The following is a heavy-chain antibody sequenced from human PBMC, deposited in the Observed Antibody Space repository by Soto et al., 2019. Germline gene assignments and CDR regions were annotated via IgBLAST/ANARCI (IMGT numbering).Heavy chain of an antibody. J-gene: IGHJ6*02. Sequence: SVKVSCKASGGTFSSYAISWVRQAPGQGLAWMGGIIPIFGTANYAQKFQGRVTITADESTSTAYMELSSLRSEDTAVYYCAREGSVERGYSYGYRADYYYGMDVWGQGTTVTVSS. CDR1: GGTFSSYA. V-gene: IGHV1-69*13. D-gene: IGHD5-18*01. CDR3: AREGSVERGYSYGYRADYYYGMDV. CDR2: IIPIFGTA.